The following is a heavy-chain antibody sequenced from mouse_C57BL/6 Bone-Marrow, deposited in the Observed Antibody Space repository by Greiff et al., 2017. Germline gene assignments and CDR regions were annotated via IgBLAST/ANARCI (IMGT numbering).Heavy chain of an antibody. CDR3: ATHSLRRAMDY. CDR1: GIDFSRYW. V-gene: IGHV4-1*01. J-gene: IGHJ4*01. Sequence: DVKLQESGGGLVQPGGSLKLSCAASGIDFSRYWMSWVRRAPGKGLEWIGEINPDSSTINYAPSLKDKFIISRDNAKNTLYLQMSKVRSEDTALYYCATHSLRRAMDYWGQGTSVTVSS. CDR2: INPDSSTI.